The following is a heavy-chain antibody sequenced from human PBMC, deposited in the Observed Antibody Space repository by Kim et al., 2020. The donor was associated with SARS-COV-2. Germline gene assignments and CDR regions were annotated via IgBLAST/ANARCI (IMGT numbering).Heavy chain of an antibody. V-gene: IGHV3-7*01. D-gene: IGHD3-10*01. Sequence: GSEKYYVDSVKGRFTISRDNAKNSLYLQMNSLRAEDTAVYYCARRLVPSYWGQGTLVTVSS. J-gene: IGHJ4*02. CDR3: ARRLVPSY. CDR2: GSEK.